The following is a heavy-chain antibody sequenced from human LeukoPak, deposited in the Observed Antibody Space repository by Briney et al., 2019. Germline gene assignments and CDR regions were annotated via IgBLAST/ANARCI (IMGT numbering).Heavy chain of an antibody. J-gene: IGHJ4*02. CDR1: GYTFTGYY. V-gene: IGHV1-2*02. CDR2: INPNSGGT. CDR3: ARDLFSGSYHPFDY. Sequence: ASVKVSCKASGYTFTGYYMHWVRQAPGQGLEWMGWINPNSGGTNYAQKFQGRVTMTRDTSISTAYMELSRLRSDDTAVYYCARDLFSGSYHPFDYWGQGTLVIVSS. D-gene: IGHD1-26*01.